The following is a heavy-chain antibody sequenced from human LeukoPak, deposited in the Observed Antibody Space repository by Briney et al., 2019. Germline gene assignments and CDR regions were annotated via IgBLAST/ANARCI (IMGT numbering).Heavy chain of an antibody. D-gene: IGHD3-22*01. Sequence: SQTLSLTCTVSGGSISSGGYYWSWIRQHPGKGLEWIGYIYYSGSTYYNPSLKSRVTISVDTSKNQFSLKLSSVTAADTAVYYCAGGYYYDSSGYPGAFDIWGQGTMVTVSS. CDR1: GGSISSGGYY. CDR2: IYYSGST. J-gene: IGHJ3*02. V-gene: IGHV4-31*03. CDR3: AGGYYYDSSGYPGAFDI.